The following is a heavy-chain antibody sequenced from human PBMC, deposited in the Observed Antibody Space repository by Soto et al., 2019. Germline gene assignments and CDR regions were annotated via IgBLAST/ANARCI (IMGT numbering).Heavy chain of an antibody. CDR1: GGSVSSGSYY. J-gene: IGHJ4*02. Sequence: SETLSLTCTVSGGSVSSGSYYWSWIRQPPGKGLEWIGCIYYSGSTNYNPSLKSRVTISVDTSKNQFSLKLSSVTAADTAVYYCARVGHSSGWPIDYWGQGTLVTVSS. D-gene: IGHD6-19*01. CDR2: IYYSGST. V-gene: IGHV4-61*01. CDR3: ARVGHSSGWPIDY.